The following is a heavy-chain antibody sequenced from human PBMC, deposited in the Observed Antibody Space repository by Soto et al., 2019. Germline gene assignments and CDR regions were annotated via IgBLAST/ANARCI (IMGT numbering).Heavy chain of an antibody. CDR3: ARRADTAMLGYGMEV. CDR2: IYPGDSDT. Sequence: PGESLTISCKGSGYTFTNYWIGWVRQMPGKGPEWMGIIYPGDSDTKYNPSFQDQVTISADKSISTAYLQWSSLKASDTAIYYCARRADTAMLGYGMEVWGQGPRVTVSS. V-gene: IGHV5-51*01. D-gene: IGHD5-18*01. CDR1: GYTFTNYW. J-gene: IGHJ6*02.